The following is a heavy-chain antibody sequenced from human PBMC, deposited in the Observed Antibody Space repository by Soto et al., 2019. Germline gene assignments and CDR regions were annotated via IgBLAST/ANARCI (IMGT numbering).Heavy chain of an antibody. CDR3: ARETYYYDSTGYPLSNDFDI. D-gene: IGHD3-22*01. CDR1: GYTFTSYG. J-gene: IGHJ3*02. Sequence: GASVKVSCKASGYTFTSYGISWVRQAPGQGLEWMGWISAYNGNTNYAQKLQGRVTMTTDTSTSTAYMELRSLRSDDTAVYYCARETYYYDSTGYPLSNDFDIWGQGTMVTVSS. CDR2: ISAYNGNT. V-gene: IGHV1-18*04.